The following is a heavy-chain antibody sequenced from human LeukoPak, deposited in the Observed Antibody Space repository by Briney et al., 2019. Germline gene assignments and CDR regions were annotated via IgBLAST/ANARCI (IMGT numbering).Heavy chain of an antibody. CDR2: IIPIFGTA. J-gene: IGHJ4*02. CDR3: AREGGHYYDSSGYYLPFDY. V-gene: IGHV1-69*13. Sequence: ASVKVSCKASGYTFTGYYMHWVRQAPGQGLEWMGGIIPIFGTANYAQKFQGRVTITADESTSTAYMELSSLRSEDTAVYYCAREGGHYYDSSGYYLPFDYWGQGTLVTVSS. CDR1: GYTFTGYY. D-gene: IGHD3-22*01.